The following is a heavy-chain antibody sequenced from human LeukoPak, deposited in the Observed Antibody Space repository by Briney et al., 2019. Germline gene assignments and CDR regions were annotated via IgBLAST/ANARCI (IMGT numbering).Heavy chain of an antibody. J-gene: IGHJ4*02. CDR2: ISGGGETI. CDR1: GFTFSDYD. D-gene: IGHD6-19*01. CDR3: AKSQYSSGWFDY. V-gene: IGHV3-23*01. Sequence: GGSLRLSCAAPGFTFSDYDMTWVRQARGKGLEWGSGISGGGETIYYADSVKGRFTISRDNSKNTLYLQMNSLRAEDTAVYFCAKSQYSSGWFDYWGQGTLVTASS.